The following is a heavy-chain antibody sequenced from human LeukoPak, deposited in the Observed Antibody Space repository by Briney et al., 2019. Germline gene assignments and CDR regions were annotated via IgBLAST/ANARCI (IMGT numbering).Heavy chain of an antibody. CDR3: ARSHYYDTSGSHNNWFDP. V-gene: IGHV4-34*01. CDR2: INHSGST. J-gene: IGHJ5*02. D-gene: IGHD3-22*01. Sequence: SETLSLTCAVYGGSFSGYYWTWIRQPPGKGLEWIGEINHSGSTNYNPSLKSRVTISVDTSKNQFSLKLSSVTTADTAVFYCARSHYYDTSGSHNNWFDPWGQGTLVTVSS. CDR1: GGSFSGYY.